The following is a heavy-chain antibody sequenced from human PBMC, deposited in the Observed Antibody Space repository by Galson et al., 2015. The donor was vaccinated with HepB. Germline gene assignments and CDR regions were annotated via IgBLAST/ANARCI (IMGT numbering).Heavy chain of an antibody. CDR3: ARSEYSSSLGYYYYYMDV. D-gene: IGHD6-6*01. V-gene: IGHV3-53*01. CDR2: IYSGGST. CDR1: GFTVSSNY. Sequence: SLRLSCAASGFTVSSNYMSWVRQAPGKGLEWVSVIYSGGSTYYADPVKGRFTISRDNSKNTLYLQMNSLRAEDTAVYYCARSEYSSSLGYYYYYMDVWGKGTTVIVSS. J-gene: IGHJ6*03.